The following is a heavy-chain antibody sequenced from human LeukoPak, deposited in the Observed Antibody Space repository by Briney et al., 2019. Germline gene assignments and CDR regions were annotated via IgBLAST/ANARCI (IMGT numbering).Heavy chain of an antibody. D-gene: IGHD2-2*01. CDR2: TNWYGASQ. Sequence: GGSLRLSCAASGFSFDDYGLRWVRHVPGKGLDWVSGTNWYGASQGYADSVKGRFTISRDNVKNFLYLQMNSLRVEDTALYFCGRVYCSTTSCYDYDDYYMDVWGKGTTVTVSS. CDR3: GRVYCSTTSCYDYDDYYMDV. CDR1: GFSFDDYG. V-gene: IGHV3-20*04. J-gene: IGHJ6*03.